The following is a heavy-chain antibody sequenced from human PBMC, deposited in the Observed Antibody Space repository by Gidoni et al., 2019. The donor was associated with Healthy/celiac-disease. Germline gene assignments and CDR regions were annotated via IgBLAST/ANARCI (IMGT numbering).Heavy chain of an antibody. CDR1: GSPFSSYA. D-gene: IGHD2-21*01. CDR2: ISGSGGST. CDR3: AKVILWWNDAFDI. J-gene: IGHJ3*02. V-gene: IGHV3-23*01. Sequence: EVQLLESGGGLVQPGGSLSLSCAASGSPFSSYAMSWVRQDPGKGLEWVSAISGSGGSTYYADSVKGRFTISRDNSKNTLYLQMNSLRAEDTAVYYCAKVILWWNDAFDIWGQGTMVTVSS.